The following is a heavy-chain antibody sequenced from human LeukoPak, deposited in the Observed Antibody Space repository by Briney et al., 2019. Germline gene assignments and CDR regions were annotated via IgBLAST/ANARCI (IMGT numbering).Heavy chain of an antibody. CDR1: GGSFSGYY. Sequence: PSETLSLTCAVYGGSFSGYYWSWIRQPPGKGLEWIGEINHSGSTNCNPSLKSRVTISVDTSKNQFSLKLSSVTAADTAVYYCARGHRIGSGYPTTPYDYWGQGTLVTVSS. CDR2: INHSGST. D-gene: IGHD3-22*01. J-gene: IGHJ4*02. V-gene: IGHV4-34*01. CDR3: ARGHRIGSGYPTTPYDY.